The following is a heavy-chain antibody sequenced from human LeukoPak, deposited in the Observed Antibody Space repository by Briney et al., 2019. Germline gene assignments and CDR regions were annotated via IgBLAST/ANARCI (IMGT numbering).Heavy chain of an antibody. CDR2: INYSGST. V-gene: IGHV4-59*08. J-gene: IGHJ6*02. CDR3: ARVWHTWYYYGSWDV. D-gene: IGHD3-10*01. CDR1: GGSISGLY. Sequence: SETLSLTCTVSGGSISGLYWGWIRQPPGKGLEWIGYINYSGSTDYNPSLKSRVTISLDTSKNQFSLKLSSVTAADTAVYYCARVWHTWYYYGSWDVWGQGTTVTVSS.